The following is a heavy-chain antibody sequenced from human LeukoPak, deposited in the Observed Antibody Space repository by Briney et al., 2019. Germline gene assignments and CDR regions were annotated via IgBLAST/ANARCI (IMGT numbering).Heavy chain of an antibody. D-gene: IGHD3-22*01. CDR2: IIPIFGTA. V-gene: IGHV1-69*05. CDR3: ATETDDHSGYVTFHY. Sequence: ASVKVSCKASGGTFSSYAISWVRQAPGQGLEWMGGIIPIFGTANYAQKFQGRVTITTDESTSTAYMELSSLRSEVTAVYYCATETDDHSGYVTFHYWGQGTLVTVSS. CDR1: GGTFSSYA. J-gene: IGHJ4*02.